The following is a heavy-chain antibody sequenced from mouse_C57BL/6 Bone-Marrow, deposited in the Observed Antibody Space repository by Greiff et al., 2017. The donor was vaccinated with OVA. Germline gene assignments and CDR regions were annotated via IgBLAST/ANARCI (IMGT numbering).Heavy chain of an antibody. Sequence: VQLQQPGAELVKPGASVKLSCKASGYTFTSYWMHWVKQRPGQGLEWIGMIHPNSGSTNYNEKFKSKATLTVDKSSSTAYMQLSSLTSEDSAVYYCARYHITTVGAYWGQGTLVTVSA. CDR2: IHPNSGST. V-gene: IGHV1-64*01. CDR3: ARYHITTVGAY. J-gene: IGHJ3*01. CDR1: GYTFTSYW. D-gene: IGHD1-1*01.